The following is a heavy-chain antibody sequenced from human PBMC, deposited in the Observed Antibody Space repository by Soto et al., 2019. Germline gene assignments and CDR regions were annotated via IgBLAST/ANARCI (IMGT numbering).Heavy chain of an antibody. J-gene: IGHJ6*02. CDR1: GFTFSSYA. D-gene: IGHD6-13*01. CDR2: ISYDGSNK. Sequence: GGSLRLSCAASGFTFSSYAMHWVRQAPGKGLEWVAVISYDGSNKYYADSVKGRFTISRDNSKNTLYLQMNSLRAEDTAVYYCARDPFNRLIAAAGTWYYGMDVWGQGTTVTVSS. V-gene: IGHV3-30-3*01. CDR3: ARDPFNRLIAAAGTWYYGMDV.